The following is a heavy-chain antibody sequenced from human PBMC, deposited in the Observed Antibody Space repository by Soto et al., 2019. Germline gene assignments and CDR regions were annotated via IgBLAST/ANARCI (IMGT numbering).Heavy chain of an antibody. J-gene: IGHJ4*02. CDR3: ARGRGNSAVVTTFDY. V-gene: IGHV1-69*01. Sequence: QVQLVQSGAEVKKPGSSVRVSCKSSGGVCSSFAISWVRQAPGQGLEWMGGIIPIFGTANYAQKFQGRVTITADDSTSTAYMELSSLRFEDTAVYACARGRGNSAVVTTFDYWGQVTRGTVAA. CDR2: IIPIFGTA. CDR1: GGVCSSFA. D-gene: IGHD2-21*02.